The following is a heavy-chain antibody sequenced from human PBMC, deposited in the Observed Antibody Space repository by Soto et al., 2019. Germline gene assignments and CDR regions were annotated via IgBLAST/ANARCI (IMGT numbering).Heavy chain of an antibody. CDR3: ARSPYTNSWYYFDY. CDR1: GYTFTMYG. J-gene: IGHJ4*02. D-gene: IGHD6-13*01. Sequence: QVQLVQSGAEVKKPGASVKVSCKTSGYTFTMYGISWVRQAPEHGLEWMGWISTYNGNTNSAQKFQGRVTMTTDTSTSTAYMELRSLRSDDTAVYYCARSPYTNSWYYFDYWGQGTLVTVSS. CDR2: ISTYNGNT. V-gene: IGHV1-18*01.